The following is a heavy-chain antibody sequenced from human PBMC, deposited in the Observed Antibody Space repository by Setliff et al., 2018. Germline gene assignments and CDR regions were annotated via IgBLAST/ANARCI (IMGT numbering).Heavy chain of an antibody. Sequence: PGGSLRLSCAASGFTFSSYSMNWVRQAPGKGLEWVSYISSSGSTIYHADSVKGRFTISRDNSKNTLYLQMNSLRAEDTAVYYCARDVQGGGHPENWGQGTLVTVSS. CDR1: GFTFSSYS. J-gene: IGHJ4*02. CDR2: ISSSGSTI. CDR3: ARDVQGGGHPEN. D-gene: IGHD2-15*01. V-gene: IGHV3-48*01.